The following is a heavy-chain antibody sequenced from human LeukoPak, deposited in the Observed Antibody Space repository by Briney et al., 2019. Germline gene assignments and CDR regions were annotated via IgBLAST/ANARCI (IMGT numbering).Heavy chain of an antibody. Sequence: GGSLRLSCAVSGFIFNNYIVSWVRQAPGRGLEWVSAISGSGGSTYYADSVKGRFTISRDNSKNTLYLQMNSLRAEDTAVYYCAKAQTPYNWFDPWGQGTLVTVSS. J-gene: IGHJ5*02. D-gene: IGHD4-23*01. CDR3: AKAQTPYNWFDP. V-gene: IGHV3-23*01. CDR1: GFIFNNYI. CDR2: ISGSGGST.